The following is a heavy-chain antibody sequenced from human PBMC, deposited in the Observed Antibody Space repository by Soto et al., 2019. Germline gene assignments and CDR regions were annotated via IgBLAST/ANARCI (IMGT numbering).Heavy chain of an antibody. Sequence: QVQLVQSGAEVKKPGSSVKVSCKASGGTFSSYAISWVRQAPGQGLEWMGGIIPIFGTANYAQKIQGRVTISGDEYTTTAYMERSRLRSEDTAVYYCAREGRTAARPCRLSYYYCCIDVWGQGTTVTVSS. J-gene: IGHJ6*02. CDR2: IIPIFGTA. CDR3: AREGRTAARPCRLSYYYCCIDV. V-gene: IGHV1-69*01. D-gene: IGHD6-6*01. CDR1: GGTFSSYA.